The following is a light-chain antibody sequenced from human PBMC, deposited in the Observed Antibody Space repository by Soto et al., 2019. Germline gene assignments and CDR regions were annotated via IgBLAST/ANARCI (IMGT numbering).Light chain of an antibody. CDR2: DVT. CDR3: RSYIHTFPFV. Sequence: QSELTQPAAVSGSPGPSITSPCTGTNSNVGGYNYVSWYQQHPGKAPKLMISDVTNRPSGVSNRFSGSKSDNTASLTVSGLQAEDVAEYYYRSYIHTFPFVFST. V-gene: IGLV2-14*03. CDR1: NSNVGGYNY. J-gene: IGLJ1*01.